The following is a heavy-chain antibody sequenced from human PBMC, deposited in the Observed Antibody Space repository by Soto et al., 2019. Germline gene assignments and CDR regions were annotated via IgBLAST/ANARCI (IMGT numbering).Heavy chain of an antibody. CDR1: GYTFTSYG. Sequence: ASVKVSCKASGYTFTSYGISWVRQAPGQGLEWMGWISAYNGNTNYAQKLQGRVTMTTDTSTSTAYMELRSLRSDDTAVYYCARVNRSSSWSKTYYYYGVDVWGQGTTVTVSS. D-gene: IGHD6-13*01. V-gene: IGHV1-18*04. J-gene: IGHJ6*02. CDR2: ISAYNGNT. CDR3: ARVNRSSSWSKTYYYYGVDV.